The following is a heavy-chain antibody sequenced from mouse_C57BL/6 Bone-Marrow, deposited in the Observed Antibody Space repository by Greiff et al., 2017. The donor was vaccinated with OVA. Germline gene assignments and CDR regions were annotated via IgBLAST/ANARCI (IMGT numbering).Heavy chain of an antibody. CDR1: GYTFTSYW. CDR3: ARGGSYWYFDV. V-gene: IGHV1-64*01. CDR2: IHPNRGST. Sequence: VQLQQSGAELVKPGASVKLSCKASGYTFTSYWMHWVKQRPGQGLEWIGMIHPNRGSTNYNEKFKSKATLTVDKSSSTPYMQLSSLTSEDSAVYYCARGGSYWYFDVWGTGTTVTVSS. J-gene: IGHJ1*03. D-gene: IGHD1-1*01.